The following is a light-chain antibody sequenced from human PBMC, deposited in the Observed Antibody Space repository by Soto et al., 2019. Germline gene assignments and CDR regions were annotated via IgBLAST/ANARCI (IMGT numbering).Light chain of an antibody. CDR3: AAWDDSLSGQE. Sequence: QSVLTQPTSASGTPGQRVTISCSGSSSNIGSNYVYWYQHLPGTAPKVLIYRNNQRPSGVPDRFSGSKSGTSASLAISGLRSEDEADYYCAAWDDSLSGQEFGGGTQLTVL. CDR1: SSNIGSNY. J-gene: IGLJ2*01. CDR2: RNN. V-gene: IGLV1-47*01.